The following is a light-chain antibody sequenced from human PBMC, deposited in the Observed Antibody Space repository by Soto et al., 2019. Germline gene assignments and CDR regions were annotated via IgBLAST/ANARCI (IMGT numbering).Light chain of an antibody. V-gene: IGKV3-15*01. CDR3: QQYTYWPRT. CDR1: QSVGAN. Sequence: EIVMTQSPATLSVSPGERATLSCRASQSVGANLAWYQQKPGQAPRLLIYGASTRAAGISPRFSGGGSGTEFTLTISRLQSEDFGVYYCQQYTYWPRTFGQGTKVGIE. CDR2: GAS. J-gene: IGKJ1*01.